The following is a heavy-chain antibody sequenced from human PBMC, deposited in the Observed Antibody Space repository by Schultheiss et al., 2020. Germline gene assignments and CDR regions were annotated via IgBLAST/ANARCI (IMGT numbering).Heavy chain of an antibody. Sequence: SETLSLTCTVSGGSISSSTYYWGWIRQPPGKGLEWIGEINHSGITNYNPSLKSRVTISIDKSRKQFSLTMRSVTAADTAIFYCARSPTSGSLDVWDQGALVTVSS. CDR3: ARSPTSGSLDV. V-gene: IGHV4-61*05. J-gene: IGHJ4*02. CDR1: GGSISSSTYY. CDR2: INHSGIT.